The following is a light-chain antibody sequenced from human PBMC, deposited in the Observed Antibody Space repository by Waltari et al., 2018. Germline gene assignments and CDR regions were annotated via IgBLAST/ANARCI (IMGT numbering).Light chain of an antibody. Sequence: DIQMTQSPSTLSASVGDRVTITCRASQSISSWLAWYQQKPGKAPKLLIYKASSLESGVPSRFSGSGSGTEYTLTISSLQPDDFATYYCQQYNSYLLTFGGGTKVEIK. CDR3: QQYNSYLLT. V-gene: IGKV1-5*03. CDR2: KAS. J-gene: IGKJ4*01. CDR1: QSISSW.